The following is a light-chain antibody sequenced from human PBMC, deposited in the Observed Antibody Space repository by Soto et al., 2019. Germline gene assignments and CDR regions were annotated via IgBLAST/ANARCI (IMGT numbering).Light chain of an antibody. CDR3: QSYDSSLIAYV. Sequence: QSVLTHPPSVSGAPGQRVTISCTGSSSNIGAGYDVHWYQQLPGTAPKLLIYGNINRPSGVPDRFSGSKSGTSASLAITGVQAEDEADYYCQSYDSSLIAYVFGTGTKVTVL. CDR1: SSNIGAGYD. V-gene: IGLV1-40*01. J-gene: IGLJ1*01. CDR2: GNI.